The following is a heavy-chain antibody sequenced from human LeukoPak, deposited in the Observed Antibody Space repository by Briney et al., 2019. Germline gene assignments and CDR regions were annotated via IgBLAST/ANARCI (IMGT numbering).Heavy chain of an antibody. D-gene: IGHD3-9*01. Sequence: GGSLRLSCAASGFTFSSYSMNWVRQAPGKGLEWVSAIVGSGGSTYYADSVKGRFTISRDNSKNTLFLQMNSLRVEDTALYYCSKWGDYDVLTGYYDSDFWGQGTLVTVSS. V-gene: IGHV3-23*01. CDR2: IVGSGGST. J-gene: IGHJ4*02. CDR1: GFTFSSYS. CDR3: SKWGDYDVLTGYYDSDF.